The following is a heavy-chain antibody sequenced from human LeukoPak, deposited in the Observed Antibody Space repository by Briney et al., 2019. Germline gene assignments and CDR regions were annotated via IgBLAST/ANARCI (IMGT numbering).Heavy chain of an antibody. J-gene: IGHJ4*02. Sequence: ASVKVSCKASGYTFSSYAMHWVRQAPGQRLEWMGWINAGNGHTEYSQKFQGRVTFTRDTSASTAYMELSSLGSEDMAVYYCAIQIRGVVYWGLGTLVTVSS. CDR3: AIQIRGVVY. CDR1: GYTFSSYA. CDR2: INAGNGHT. V-gene: IGHV1-3*01. D-gene: IGHD3-10*01.